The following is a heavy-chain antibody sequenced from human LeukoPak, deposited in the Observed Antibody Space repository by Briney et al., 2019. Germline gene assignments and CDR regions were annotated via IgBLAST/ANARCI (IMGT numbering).Heavy chain of an antibody. CDR1: GFTFSSCA. Sequence: GGSLRLSCAASGFTFSSCAMSWVRQAPGKGLEWVSGISGSGGNTYYADSVKGRFTISRDNSRNTLYLQMNSLRAEDTAVYYCAKEPQYCSGGSCYSGDYYFHYWGQGTLVTVSS. J-gene: IGHJ4*02. CDR3: AKEPQYCSGGSCYSGDYYFHY. V-gene: IGHV3-23*01. D-gene: IGHD2-15*01. CDR2: ISGSGGNT.